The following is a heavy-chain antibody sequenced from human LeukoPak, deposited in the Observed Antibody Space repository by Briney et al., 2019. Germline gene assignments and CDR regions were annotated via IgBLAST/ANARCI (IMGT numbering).Heavy chain of an antibody. J-gene: IGHJ5*02. CDR1: GFTFSSYA. V-gene: IGHV3-23*01. CDR2: ISASGGST. CDR3: AKEPYNWNDGNYWFDP. Sequence: PGGSLRLSCAASGFTFSSYAMSWVRQAPGKGLEWVSTISASGGSTYYADSVKGRFTLSRDKSKNTLYLQMNSLRAEDTAVYYCAKEPYNWNDGNYWFDPWGQGTLVTVSS. D-gene: IGHD1-1*01.